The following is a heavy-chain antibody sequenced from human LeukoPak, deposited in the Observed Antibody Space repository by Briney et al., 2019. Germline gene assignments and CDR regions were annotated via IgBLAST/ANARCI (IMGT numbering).Heavy chain of an antibody. D-gene: IGHD3/OR15-3a*01. Sequence: PGRSLRLSCAASGFTFDDHAMHWVRQVPGKGLEWVSGITWKGDNMAYADSVNGRFSISRDNAENSLFLQMNSLRLEDTALYYCAKDIAASGLDAFDIWGQGTMVIVSS. CDR3: AKDIAASGLDAFDI. V-gene: IGHV3-9*01. CDR2: ITWKGDNM. CDR1: GFTFDDHA. J-gene: IGHJ3*02.